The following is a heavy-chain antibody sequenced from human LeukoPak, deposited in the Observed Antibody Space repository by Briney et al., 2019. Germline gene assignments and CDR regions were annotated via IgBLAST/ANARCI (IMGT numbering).Heavy chain of an antibody. J-gene: IGHJ4*02. CDR3: VRDEGFHGSGSN. CDR2: IYSGGGT. D-gene: IGHD3-10*01. V-gene: IGHV3-66*01. Sequence: GGSLRLSCAASGFAVSDNYMSWVRQAPGKGLEWVSVIYSGGGTYYSHSVKGRFTISRDNSKNTLYLQMNTLRVEDTAVYYCVRDEGFHGSGSNWGPGTLVTVSS. CDR1: GFAVSDNY.